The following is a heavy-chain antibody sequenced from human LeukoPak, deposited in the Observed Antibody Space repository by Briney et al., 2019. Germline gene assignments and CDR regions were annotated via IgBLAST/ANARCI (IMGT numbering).Heavy chain of an antibody. CDR1: GYSFTSYG. J-gene: IGHJ4*02. V-gene: IGHV1-8*01. CDR3: TRGGEILTHYKHIDY. D-gene: IGHD3-9*01. Sequence: ASVKVSCKASGYSFTSYGINWVRQATGQGLEWMGYMNPNTGDTGVTQKFQGRVTMTRDPSINTAYMELTSLRSEDTAVYFCTRGGEILTHYKHIDYWGQGTLVTVSS. CDR2: MNPNTGDT.